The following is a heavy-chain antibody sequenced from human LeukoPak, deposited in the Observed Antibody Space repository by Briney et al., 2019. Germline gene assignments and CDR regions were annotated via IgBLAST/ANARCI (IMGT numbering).Heavy chain of an antibody. CDR3: ARDSSGRRGWFDP. V-gene: IGHV4-31*03. CDR1: GDSISSGGYY. CDR2: IYYSGST. J-gene: IGHJ5*02. D-gene: IGHD3-22*01. Sequence: PSETLSLTCTVSGDSISSGGYYWSWIRQHPGKGLGWIGYIYYSGSTYYNPSLRSRVTISVDTSKNQFSLKLSSVTAADTAVYYCARDSSGRRGWFDPWGQGTLVTVSS.